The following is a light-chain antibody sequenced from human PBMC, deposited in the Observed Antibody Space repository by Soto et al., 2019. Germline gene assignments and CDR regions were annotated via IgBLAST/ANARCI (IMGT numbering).Light chain of an antibody. V-gene: IGKV1-9*01. Sequence: DIQLTQSPSFLSASVGDRVTVTCRASQAISSYLAWYQQKPGKAPKLLIHSAFTLQSGVPSRFSGSGSGTEFTLTISSLQPEDFATYYCQQRSDYPITFGQGTRLEIK. J-gene: IGKJ5*01. CDR3: QQRSDYPIT. CDR1: QAISSY. CDR2: SAF.